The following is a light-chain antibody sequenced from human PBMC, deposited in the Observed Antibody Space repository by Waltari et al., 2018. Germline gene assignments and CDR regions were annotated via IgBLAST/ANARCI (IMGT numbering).Light chain of an antibody. CDR3: QAWDGDTGYV. CDR2: QDS. Sequence: SYELTQPPSVSVSPGQTASITCSGDNLEDRYAFWYQHRPGHSPVLVIFQDSKRPSGLPERFSGSSSGNTATLTISGSQPMDEAYYYCQAWDGDTGYVFGAGTSVTVL. J-gene: IGLJ1*01. CDR1: NLEDRY. V-gene: IGLV3-1*01.